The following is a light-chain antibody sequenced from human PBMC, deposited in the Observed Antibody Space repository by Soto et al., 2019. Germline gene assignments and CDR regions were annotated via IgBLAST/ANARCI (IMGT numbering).Light chain of an antibody. CDR3: QQYNSFWT. V-gene: IGKV1-5*01. Sequence: GDRVTITCRASQSISAGLAWYQHKPGKAPKLLIYDVSSLESGVPSRFSGSGSGTEFTLTISRLQPDDFATHYCQQYNSFWTFGQGNRVDI. CDR1: QSISAG. CDR2: DVS. J-gene: IGKJ1*01.